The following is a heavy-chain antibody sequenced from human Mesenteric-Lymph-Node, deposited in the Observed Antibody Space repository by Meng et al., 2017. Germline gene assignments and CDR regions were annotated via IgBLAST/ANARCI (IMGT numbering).Heavy chain of an antibody. J-gene: IGHJ4*02. CDR2: IYYSGST. CDR1: GGSVSSGSYY. Sequence: VQPQESGPGLGRPAETLSLTCTVSGGSVSSGSYYWSWIRQPPGKGLEWIGYIYYSGSTNYNPSLKSRVTISVDTSKNQFSLKLSSVTAADTAVYYCAREPYYGDEGIDYWGQGTLVTVSS. V-gene: IGHV4-61*01. CDR3: AREPYYGDEGIDY. D-gene: IGHD4-17*01.